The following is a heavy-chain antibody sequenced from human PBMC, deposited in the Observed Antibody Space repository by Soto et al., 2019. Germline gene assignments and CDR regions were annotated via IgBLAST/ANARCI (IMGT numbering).Heavy chain of an antibody. V-gene: IGHV4-34*01. CDR3: ARRRYYYGSGSYYSLFDY. Sequence: SETLSLTCAVYGGSFSGYYWSWIRQPPGKGLEWIGEINHSGSTNYNPSLKSRVTISVDTSKNQFSLKLSSVTAADTAVYYCARRRYYYGSGSYYSLFDYWGQGTLVTVSS. D-gene: IGHD3-10*01. CDR1: GGSFSGYY. CDR2: INHSGST. J-gene: IGHJ4*02.